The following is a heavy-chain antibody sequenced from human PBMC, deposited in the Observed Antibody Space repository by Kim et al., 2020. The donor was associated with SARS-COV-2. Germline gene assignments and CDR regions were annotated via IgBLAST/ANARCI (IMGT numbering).Heavy chain of an antibody. CDR3: ARRRTVTTDFDY. D-gene: IGHD4-17*01. J-gene: IGHJ4*02. Sequence: PSLKSRVTIAVDTSKNQFSLRLNSVPHAETAVYYCARRRTVTTDFDYWGQGTLVTVSS. V-gene: IGHV4-39*01.